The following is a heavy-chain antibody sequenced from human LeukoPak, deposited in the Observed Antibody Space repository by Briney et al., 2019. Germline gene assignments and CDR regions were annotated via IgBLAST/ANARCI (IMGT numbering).Heavy chain of an antibody. Sequence: ASVKVSCKASGYTFTSYGISWVRQAPGQGLEWMGWISAYNGNTNYAQKFQGRVTMTTDTSTSTAYMELRSLRSDDAAVYYCARALGDIVVVPAAISLTCGQGTLVTVSS. J-gene: IGHJ5*02. CDR3: ARALGDIVVVPAAISLT. D-gene: IGHD2-2*01. V-gene: IGHV1-18*01. CDR1: GYTFTSYG. CDR2: ISAYNGNT.